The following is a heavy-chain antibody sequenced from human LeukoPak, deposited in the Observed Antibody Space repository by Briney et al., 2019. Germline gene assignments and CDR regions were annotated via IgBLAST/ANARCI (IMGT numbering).Heavy chain of an antibody. CDR1: GGTFSSYA. D-gene: IGHD4-17*01. Sequence: GASVKVSCKASGGTFSSYAISWVRQAPGQGLEWMGGIIPIFGTANYAQKFQGRVTITADESTSTAYMELSSLRSEDTAVYYCATEGGPYDYGDYGMSYWGQGTLVTVSS. CDR3: ATEGGPYDYGDYGMSY. J-gene: IGHJ4*02. CDR2: IIPIFGTA. V-gene: IGHV1-69*13.